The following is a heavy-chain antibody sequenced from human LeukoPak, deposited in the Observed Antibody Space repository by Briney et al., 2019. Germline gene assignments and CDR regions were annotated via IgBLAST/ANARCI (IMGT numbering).Heavy chain of an antibody. Sequence: PGGSLRLSCTASGFIFSNYYMQWVRQAPGKGLVWVSRIYSDGISTRYADSAKGRFTISRDNAKNTLYLQMNSLRAEDTAVYYCARYCSGGSCLVDSLDWGQGTLVTVSS. CDR1: GFIFSNYY. CDR3: ARYCSGGSCLVDSLD. D-gene: IGHD2-15*01. V-gene: IGHV3-74*01. J-gene: IGHJ4*02. CDR2: IYSDGIST.